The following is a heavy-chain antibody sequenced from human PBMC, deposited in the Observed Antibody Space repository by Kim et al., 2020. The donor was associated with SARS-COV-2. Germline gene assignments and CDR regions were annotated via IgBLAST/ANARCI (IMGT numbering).Heavy chain of an antibody. J-gene: IGHJ5*02. CDR1: GASISSYY. D-gene: IGHD2-15*01. Sequence: SETLSLTCTVSGASISSYYWSWIRQPPGKGLEWIGYIYNRGSTNYNPSLKSRVTISVDTSKNQFSLKLSSVTAADTAVYYCARELGKDITTPSDWYDPWGQGTLVTVSS. CDR3: ARELGKDITTPSDWYDP. CDR2: IYNRGST. V-gene: IGHV4-59*01.